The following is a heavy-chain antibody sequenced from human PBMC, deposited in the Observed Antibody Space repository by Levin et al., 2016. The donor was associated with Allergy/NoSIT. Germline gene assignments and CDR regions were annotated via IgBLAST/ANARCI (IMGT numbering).Heavy chain of an antibody. CDR1: GGSISSYY. Sequence: SETLSLTCTVSGGSISSYYWSWIRQPPGKGLEWIGYIYYSGSTNYNPSLKSRVTMSIDRSKKQFSLRLTSVRSADAAVYYCARGSFNMVRGILYSYGMDVWGQGTTVTVSS. D-gene: IGHD3-10*01. CDR3: ARGSFNMVRGILYSYGMDV. V-gene: IGHV4-59*01. CDR2: IYYSGST. J-gene: IGHJ6*02.